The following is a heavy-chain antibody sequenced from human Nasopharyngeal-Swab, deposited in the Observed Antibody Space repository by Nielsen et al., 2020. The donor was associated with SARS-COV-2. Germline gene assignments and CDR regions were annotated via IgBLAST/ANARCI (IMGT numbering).Heavy chain of an antibody. J-gene: IGHJ3*02. D-gene: IGHD3-3*01. CDR1: GFTFGDYA. CDR3: TRLGGGRAFDI. Sequence: GESLKISCTASGFTFGDYAMSWVRQAPGKGLEWVGFIRSNAYGGTTEYAASVKGRFTISRDDSKSIAYLQMNSLKTEDTAVYYCTRLGGGRAFDIWGQGTMVTVSS. V-gene: IGHV3-49*04. CDR2: IRSNAYGGTT.